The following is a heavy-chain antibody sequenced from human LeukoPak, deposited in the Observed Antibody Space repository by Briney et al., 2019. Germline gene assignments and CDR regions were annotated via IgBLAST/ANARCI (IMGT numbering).Heavy chain of an antibody. D-gene: IGHD3-9*01. CDR2: IYPGASDS. Sequence: GESLKISCKGSGYSFSRYSIGWVRQMPGKGLEWMGIIYPGASDSTKTPSFEGQVTISADQSVSTAYLQWSSLKASDTGMYYCARLSLAITIFDSWGQGTLVTVSS. V-gene: IGHV5-51*01. CDR3: ARLSLAITIFDS. J-gene: IGHJ4*02. CDR1: GYSFSRYS.